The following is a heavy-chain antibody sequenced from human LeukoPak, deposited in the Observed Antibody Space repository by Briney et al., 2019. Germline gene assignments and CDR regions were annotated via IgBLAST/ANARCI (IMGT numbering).Heavy chain of an antibody. CDR2: ISSNGGST. Sequence: GGSLRLSCAASGFTFSSYAMHWVRQAPGKGLEYVSAISSNGGSTYYANSVKGRFTISRDNSKNTLYLQMGSLRAEDMAVYYCARALSITGTTRGYAFDIWGQGTMVTVSS. J-gene: IGHJ3*02. CDR1: GFTFSSYA. V-gene: IGHV3-64*01. D-gene: IGHD1-7*01. CDR3: ARALSITGTTRGYAFDI.